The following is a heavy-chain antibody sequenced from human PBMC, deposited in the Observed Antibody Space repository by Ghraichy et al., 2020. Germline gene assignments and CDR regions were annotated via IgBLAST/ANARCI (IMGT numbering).Heavy chain of an antibody. J-gene: IGHJ4*02. V-gene: IGHV3-7*03. CDR1: GFTFSSYW. CDR3: ARAWDSSSWKLFDY. CDR2: IKQDGSEK. Sequence: GGSLRLSCAASGFTFSSYWMSWVRQAPGKGLEWVANIKQDGSEKYYVDSVKGRFTISRDNAKNSLYLQMNSLRAEDTAVYYCARAWDSSSWKLFDYWGQGTLVTVSS. D-gene: IGHD6-13*01.